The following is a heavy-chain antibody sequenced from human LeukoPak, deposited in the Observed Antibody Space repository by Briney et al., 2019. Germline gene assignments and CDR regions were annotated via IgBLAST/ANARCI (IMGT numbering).Heavy chain of an antibody. J-gene: IGHJ5*02. Sequence: GGSLRLSCAASGFTFSSYAMNWVRQAPGKGLEWVSGISGSGGSTYYADSVKGRFTISRDNSKNTLYLQMNSLRAEDTAVYYCAKVRGFWSGYCWFDPWGQGTLVTISS. CDR2: ISGSGGST. CDR1: GFTFSSYA. D-gene: IGHD3-3*01. V-gene: IGHV3-23*01. CDR3: AKVRGFWSGYCWFDP.